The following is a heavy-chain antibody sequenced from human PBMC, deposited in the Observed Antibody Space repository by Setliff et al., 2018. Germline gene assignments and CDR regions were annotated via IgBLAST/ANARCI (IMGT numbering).Heavy chain of an antibody. CDR3: ARSAVAELSWFDP. V-gene: IGHV4-4*02. J-gene: IGHJ5*02. D-gene: IGHD6-19*01. CDR2: IYHSGST. CDR1: GGSISSSNW. Sequence: ASETLSLTCAVSGGSISSSNWWSWVRQPPGKGLEWIGEIYHSGSTNYNPSLKSRVTISVDKSKNQFSLKLSSVTAADTAVYYCARSAVAELSWFDPWGQGTLVTVSS.